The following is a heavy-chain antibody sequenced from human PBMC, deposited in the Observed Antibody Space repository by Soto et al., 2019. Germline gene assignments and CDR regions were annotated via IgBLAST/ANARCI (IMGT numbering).Heavy chain of an antibody. Sequence: QVQLVESGGGVVQPGRSLRLSCTASGFTFSSYAMHWVRQAPGKGLEWVAVISYDGSNKYYADSVKGRFTISRDNSKNTLYLQMNSLGAEDKAVYYCARDVSNGDYVYYYYGMDVWGQGTTVTVSS. V-gene: IGHV3-30-3*01. CDR3: ARDVSNGDYVYYYYGMDV. CDR1: GFTFSSYA. D-gene: IGHD4-17*01. J-gene: IGHJ6*02. CDR2: ISYDGSNK.